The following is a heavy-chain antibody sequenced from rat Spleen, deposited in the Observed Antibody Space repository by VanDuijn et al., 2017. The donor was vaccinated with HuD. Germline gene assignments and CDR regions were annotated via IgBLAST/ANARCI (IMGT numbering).Heavy chain of an antibody. CDR2: IWGNGDS. CDR1: GFSLSNYG. D-gene: IGHD1-2*01. J-gene: IGHJ1*01. CDR3: ARGGYGSYIYGFFDF. V-gene: IGHV2-13*01. Sequence: QVQLKESGPGLVKPSLTLSLTCTVSGFSLSNYGVFWVRQPPGKGLDWMGVIWGNGDSNYNSALKSRLSISRDTSKSQVFLKMNSLQTEDTAMYFCARGGYGSYIYGFFDFWGPGTMVTVSS.